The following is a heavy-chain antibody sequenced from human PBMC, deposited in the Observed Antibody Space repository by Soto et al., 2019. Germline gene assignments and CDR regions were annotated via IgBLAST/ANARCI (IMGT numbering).Heavy chain of an antibody. CDR2: IYYSGST. J-gene: IGHJ4*02. Sequence: PSETLSLTCTVSGGSISSYYWSWIRQPPGKGLEWIGYIYYSGSTNYNPSLKSRVTISVDTSKNQFSLKLSSVTAADTAVYYCARGPVVVVAARYFDYWGQGTLVTVSS. CDR3: ARGPVVVVAARYFDY. CDR1: GGSISSYY. D-gene: IGHD2-15*01. V-gene: IGHV4-59*01.